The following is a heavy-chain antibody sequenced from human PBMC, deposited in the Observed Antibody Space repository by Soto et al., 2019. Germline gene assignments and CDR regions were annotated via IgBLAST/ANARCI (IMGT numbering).Heavy chain of an antibody. V-gene: IGHV1-2*04. J-gene: IGHJ6*02. CDR2: INPNSGGT. CDR3: ARKRITNFGVVSPYGMDV. D-gene: IGHD3-3*01. CDR1: GYTFTGYY. Sequence: GASVKVSCKASGYTFTGYYMHWVRQAPGQGLEWMGWINPNSGGTNYAQKFQGWVTMTRDTSISTAYMELSRLRSDDTAVYYCARKRITNFGVVSPYGMDVWGQGTTVTVSS.